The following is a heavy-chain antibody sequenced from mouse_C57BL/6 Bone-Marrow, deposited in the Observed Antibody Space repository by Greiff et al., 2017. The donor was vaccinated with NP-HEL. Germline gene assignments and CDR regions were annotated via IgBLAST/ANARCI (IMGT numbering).Heavy chain of an antibody. D-gene: IGHD1-1*01. CDR1: GYTFTDYY. V-gene: IGHV1-19*01. J-gene: IGHJ3*01. Sequence: VQLQQSGPVLVKPGASVKMSCKASGYTFTDYYMNWVKQSHGKSLEWIGVINPYNGGTSYNQKFKGKATLTVDKSSSTAYMELNSLTSEDSAVYYCARPYYYGSSYEGIAYWGQGTLVTVSA. CDR3: ARPYYYGSSYEGIAY. CDR2: INPYNGGT.